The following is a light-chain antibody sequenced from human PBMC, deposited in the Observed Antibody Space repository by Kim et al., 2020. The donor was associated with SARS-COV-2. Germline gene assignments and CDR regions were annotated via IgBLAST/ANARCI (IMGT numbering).Light chain of an antibody. Sequence: APGKTARITCGGNNMGSKSVHWYQQKPGQAHVLVIYYDSDRPSGIPERFSGSNSGNTATLTISRVEAGDEADYYCQVWDSSSDHRVFGGGTQLTVL. J-gene: IGLJ2*01. CDR1: NMGSKS. CDR2: YDS. V-gene: IGLV3-21*04. CDR3: QVWDSSSDHRV.